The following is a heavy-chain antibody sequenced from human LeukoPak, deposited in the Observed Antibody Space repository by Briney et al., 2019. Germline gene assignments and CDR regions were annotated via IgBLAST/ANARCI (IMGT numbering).Heavy chain of an antibody. CDR3: AKAPYSSGTPPDY. D-gene: IGHD6-19*01. J-gene: IGHJ4*02. CDR1: GFTFSGYA. Sequence: GGSLRLSCAASGFTFSGYAMSWVRQAPGKGLEWVSAISGSGGSTYYADSVKGRFTISRDNSKNTLYLQMNSLRAEDTAVYYCAKAPYSSGTPPDYWGQGTLVTVSS. CDR2: ISGSGGST. V-gene: IGHV3-23*01.